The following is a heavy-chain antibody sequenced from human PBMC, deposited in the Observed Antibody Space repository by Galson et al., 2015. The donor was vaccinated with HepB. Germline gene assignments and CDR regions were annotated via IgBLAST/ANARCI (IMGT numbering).Heavy chain of an antibody. D-gene: IGHD6-19*01. CDR1: GYTFTGYS. V-gene: IGHV1-2*06. CDR2: INPNSGGT. Sequence: SVKVSCKVSGYTFTGYSMHWVRQAPGQGLEWMGRINPNSGGTNYAQKFQGRVTMTRDTSISTAYMELSRLRSDDTAVYYCARSGASSGWTYNWFDPWGQGTLVTVSS. J-gene: IGHJ5*02. CDR3: ARSGASSGWTYNWFDP.